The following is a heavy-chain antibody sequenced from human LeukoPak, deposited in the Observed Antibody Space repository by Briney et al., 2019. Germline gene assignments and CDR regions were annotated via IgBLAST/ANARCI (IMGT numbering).Heavy chain of an antibody. D-gene: IGHD6-13*01. J-gene: IGHJ4*02. Sequence: EGSPRLSCAASGFTFSSYWMSWVRQAPGKGLEWVANIKQDGSEKYYVDSVKGRFTISRDNAKNSLYLQMNSLRAEDTAVYYCARGHRAAAVYFDYWGQGTLVTVSS. V-gene: IGHV3-7*01. CDR3: ARGHRAAAVYFDY. CDR2: IKQDGSEK. CDR1: GFTFSSYW.